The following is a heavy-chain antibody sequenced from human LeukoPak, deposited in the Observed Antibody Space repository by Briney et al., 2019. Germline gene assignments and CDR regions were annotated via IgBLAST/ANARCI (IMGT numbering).Heavy chain of an antibody. D-gene: IGHD1-14*01. J-gene: IGHJ4*02. CDR1: GGSISSGGYS. Sequence: PSETLSLTCAVSGGSISSGGYSWSWIRQPSGKGLEWIGYIYYSGGTYYNPSLKSRVTISVDTSKNQFSLKLSSVTAADTAVYYCATFGNRGYWGQGTLVTVSS. CDR2: IYYSGGT. V-gene: IGHV4-30-4*07. CDR3: ATFGNRGY.